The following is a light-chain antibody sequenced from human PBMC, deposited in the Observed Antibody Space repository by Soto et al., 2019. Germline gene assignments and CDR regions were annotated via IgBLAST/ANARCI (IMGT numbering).Light chain of an antibody. CDR2: DAS. J-gene: IGKJ1*01. CDR1: QSISSW. V-gene: IGKV1-5*01. CDR3: QQYRKYFPWT. Sequence: DIQMTQSPSTLSASVGDRVTITCRVSQSISSWLAWYQQKPGKVPKLLIYDASSLESGVPSRFSGSGSGTEFTLTISSLQPDDFATYYCQQYRKYFPWTFGQGTPVEIK.